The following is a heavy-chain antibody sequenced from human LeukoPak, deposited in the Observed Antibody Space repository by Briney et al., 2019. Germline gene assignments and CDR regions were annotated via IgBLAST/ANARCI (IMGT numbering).Heavy chain of an antibody. CDR2: INPNSGGT. D-gene: IGHD2-15*01. CDR1: GYTFTSYG. Sequence: ASVKVSCKASGYTFTSYGISWVRQAPGQGLEWMGWINPNSGGTNYAQKFQGRVTMTRDTSISTAYMELSRLRSDDTAVYYCASEYVANYWGQGTLVTVSS. CDR3: ASEYVANY. J-gene: IGHJ4*02. V-gene: IGHV1-2*02.